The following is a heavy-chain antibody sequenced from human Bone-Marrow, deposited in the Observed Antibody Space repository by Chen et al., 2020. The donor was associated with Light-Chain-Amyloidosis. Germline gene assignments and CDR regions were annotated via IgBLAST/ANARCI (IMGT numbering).Heavy chain of an antibody. CDR2: ISSGSTYI. V-gene: IGHV3-21*02. CDR3: ASGLYGDYADF. J-gene: IGHJ4*02. Sequence: EVQLVESGGGLVKPGGSLRLSCAASGCTFSAYAMNWVRQAPGKGLEWVSSISSGSTYIFYTTSVKGRFTISRDNAKNSLFLQMNSLRGEDTAVYYCASGLYGDYADFWGQGTLVTVSS. D-gene: IGHD4-17*01. CDR1: GCTFSAYA.